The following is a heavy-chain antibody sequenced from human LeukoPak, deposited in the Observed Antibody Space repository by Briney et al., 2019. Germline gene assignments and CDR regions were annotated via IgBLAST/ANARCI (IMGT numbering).Heavy chain of an antibody. CDR1: GFTFFDFY. Sequence: GGSLRLSCKPSGFTFFDFYMSWARQAPGKGLEWVANIDAARKDRYWADSVMGRFSISRDNTENSLYLDMTALRAEDTATYFRARARLGVVFNYFDCWGQGVLVPVSS. CDR3: ARARLGVVFNYFDC. V-gene: IGHV3-7*01. D-gene: IGHD2-8*01. J-gene: IGHJ4*01. CDR2: IDAARKDR.